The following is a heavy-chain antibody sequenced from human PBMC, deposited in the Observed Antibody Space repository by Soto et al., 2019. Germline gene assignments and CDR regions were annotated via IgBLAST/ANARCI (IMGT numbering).Heavy chain of an antibody. CDR3: ARAENPFSSSPTQDAFDY. CDR2: IIPIFGTA. D-gene: IGHD6-13*01. V-gene: IGHV1-69*06. J-gene: IGHJ3*01. Sequence: QVQLVQSGAEVKKPGSSVKVSCKASGGTFSSYAISWVRQAPGQGLEWMGGIIPIFGTANYAQKFQCRVTIPEGKATRTAYMELSSLRSEDTAVYYGARAENPFSSSPTQDAFDYWGQGTMVTVSS. CDR1: GGTFSSYA.